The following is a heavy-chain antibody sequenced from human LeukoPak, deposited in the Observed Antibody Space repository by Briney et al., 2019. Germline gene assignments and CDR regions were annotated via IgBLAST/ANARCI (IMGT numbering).Heavy chain of an antibody. CDR3: ARRVDSYWFFDY. CDR2: IYPGDSDT. J-gene: IGHJ4*02. Sequence: GESLKISCKGSGYSFTNYWIGWVRQMPGKGLEWMGIIYPGDSDTRYIPSFQGQVTISADKSINTAYLQWSSLKASDTTVYYCARRVDSYWFFDYWGQGTLVTVSS. D-gene: IGHD1-26*01. V-gene: IGHV5-51*01. CDR1: GYSFTNYW.